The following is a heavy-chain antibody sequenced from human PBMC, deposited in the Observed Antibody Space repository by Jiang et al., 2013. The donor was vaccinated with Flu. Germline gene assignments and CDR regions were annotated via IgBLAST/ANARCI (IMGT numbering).Heavy chain of an antibody. J-gene: IGHJ4*02. V-gene: IGHV4-31*03. CDR1: GGSISSGGYY. D-gene: IGHD6-13*01. CDR2: IYYSGST. CDR3: ARGGVSWSQFDY. Sequence: YGSGLVKPSQTLSLTCTVSGGSISSGGYYWSWIRQHLGKGLEWIGYIYYSGSTYYNPSLKSRVTISVDTSKNQFSLKLSSVTAADTAVYYCARGGVSWSQFDYWGQGTLVTVSS.